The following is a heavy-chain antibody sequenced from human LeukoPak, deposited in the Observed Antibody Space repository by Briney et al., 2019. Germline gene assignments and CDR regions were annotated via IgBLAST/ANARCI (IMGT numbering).Heavy chain of an antibody. V-gene: IGHV1-69*13. CDR3: ASYSSGYYTPLDY. Sequence: SVKVSCKASGGTFSSYAISWVRQAPGQGLEWMGGIIPIFGTANYAQKFQGRVTITADESTSTAYMELSSLRSEDTAVYYCASYSSGYYTPLDYWGQGTLVTVSS. CDR1: GGTFSSYA. J-gene: IGHJ4*02. CDR2: IIPIFGTA. D-gene: IGHD3-22*01.